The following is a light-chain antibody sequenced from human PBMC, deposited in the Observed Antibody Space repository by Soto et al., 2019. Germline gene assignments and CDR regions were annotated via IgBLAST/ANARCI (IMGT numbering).Light chain of an antibody. CDR3: QQYNSYST. CDR2: KAS. J-gene: IGKJ2*01. V-gene: IGKV1-5*03. CDR1: QSISSW. Sequence: DIQMTQSPSTLSASVGDRVTITCRASQSISSWLAWYQQKPGKAPKLLIYKASSLESGVPSRFRGSGSGTEFTLTISSLQTDDFATYYCQQYNSYSTFGQGTKLEIK.